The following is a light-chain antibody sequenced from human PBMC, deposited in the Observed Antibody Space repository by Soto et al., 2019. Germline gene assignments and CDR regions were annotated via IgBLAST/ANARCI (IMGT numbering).Light chain of an antibody. J-gene: IGLJ1*01. CDR2: EVS. Sequence: QSVLAQPASVSGSPGQSITISCTGTSSDVGYYDYVSWYQQHPGKAPKLLIYEVSNRPSGVSDRFSGSKSGNTASLTISGLQAEDEADYFCNSYTTTATRVFRTGTKVTVL. CDR1: SSDVGYYDY. CDR3: NSYTTTATRV. V-gene: IGLV2-14*01.